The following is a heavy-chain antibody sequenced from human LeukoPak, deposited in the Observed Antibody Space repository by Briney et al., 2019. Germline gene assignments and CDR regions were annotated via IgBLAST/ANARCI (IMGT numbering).Heavy chain of an antibody. J-gene: IGHJ4*02. CDR3: SRAPSARPFYFDC. Sequence: PGGSLRLSCTASGFAFDEHGMHWVRQAPGKGLVWVSGINWSGGSTGYADSLKGRFTISRDNAKNTLYLQMNSLRAEDTALYFCSRAPSARPFYFDCWGQGTLVTVSS. CDR1: GFAFDEHG. CDR2: INWSGGST. V-gene: IGHV3-20*04. D-gene: IGHD1-26*01.